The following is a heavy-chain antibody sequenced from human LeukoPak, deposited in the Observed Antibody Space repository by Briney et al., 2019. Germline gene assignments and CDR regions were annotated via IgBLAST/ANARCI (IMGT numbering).Heavy chain of an antibody. CDR1: GYNFTTYG. CDR3: ARDRPRSWAKIDY. CDR2: ISTYNGNT. Sequence: GASVKVSCKASGYNFTTYGITWVGQSPGQGLEGMGWISTYNGNTHYAQKLQGRVTMTTDTSTSTAYMELRSLRSDDPAVYYCARDRPRSWAKIDYWGQGTLVTVSS. J-gene: IGHJ4*02. V-gene: IGHV1-18*01.